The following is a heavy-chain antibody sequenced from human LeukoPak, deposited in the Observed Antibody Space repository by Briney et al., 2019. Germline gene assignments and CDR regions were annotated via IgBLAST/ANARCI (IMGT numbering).Heavy chain of an antibody. J-gene: IGHJ4*02. CDR3: ARGDFIDY. V-gene: IGHV4-34*01. CDR2: INHRGST. Sequence: SETLSLTCAVYGGSFSGYYWSWIRQPPGKGLEWIGEINHRGSTNYNPSLKSRVTISVDTSKNQFSLKLSSVTAADTAVYYCARGDFIDYWGQGTLVTVSS. CDR1: GGSFSGYY. D-gene: IGHD2/OR15-2a*01.